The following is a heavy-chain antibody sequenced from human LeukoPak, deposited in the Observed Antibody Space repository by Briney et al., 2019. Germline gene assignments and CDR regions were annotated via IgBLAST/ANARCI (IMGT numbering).Heavy chain of an antibody. V-gene: IGHV1-8*01. J-gene: IGHJ6*03. CDR3: ARGPSSDWYGYYYYMDV. D-gene: IGHD6-19*01. CDR1: GYTFTSYD. Sequence: GASVKVSCKASGYTFTSYDINWVRQATGQGLEWMGWMNPNSGNTGYAQKFQGRVTMTRNTSISTAYMELSSLRSEDTAVYYCARGPSSDWYGYYYYMDVWGKGTTVTVSS. CDR2: MNPNSGNT.